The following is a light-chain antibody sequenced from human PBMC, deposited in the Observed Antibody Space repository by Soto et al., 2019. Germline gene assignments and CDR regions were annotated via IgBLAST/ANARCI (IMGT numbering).Light chain of an antibody. Sequence: QSALTQPASVSGSPGQSITISCTGTSSDVGGYNLVSWYQQHPGRAPKLMIYEDNKRPSGVPNRFSASKSGNTASLTISGLQAEDEADYHCCSYAGSTTHVVFGGGTKVTVL. J-gene: IGLJ2*01. CDR2: EDN. V-gene: IGLV2-23*01. CDR1: SSDVGGYNL. CDR3: CSYAGSTTHVV.